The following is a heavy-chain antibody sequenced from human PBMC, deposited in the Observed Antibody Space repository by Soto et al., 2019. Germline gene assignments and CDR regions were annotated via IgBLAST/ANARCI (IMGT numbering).Heavy chain of an antibody. CDR1: GYTFTSYA. CDR3: ARDRTSPGIVRRFYYMDV. Sequence: ASVKVSCKASGYTFTSYAMHWVRQAPGQRLEWMGWINAGNGNTKYSQKFQGRVTITRDTSASTAYMELSSLRSEDTAVYYCARDRTSPGIVRRFYYMDVWGKGTTVTVSS. V-gene: IGHV1-3*01. CDR2: INAGNGNT. J-gene: IGHJ6*03. D-gene: IGHD3-10*01.